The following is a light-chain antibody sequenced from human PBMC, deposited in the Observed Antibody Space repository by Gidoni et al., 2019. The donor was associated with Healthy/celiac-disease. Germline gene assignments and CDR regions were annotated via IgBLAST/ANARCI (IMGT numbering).Light chain of an antibody. CDR2: AAS. CDR3: QQSYSTLIT. V-gene: IGKV1-39*01. CDR1: QSISSY. Sequence: DIQLTQSPSSLSASVGDRVTITCRASQSISSYLNWYQQKPGKAPKLLIYAASSLQSGVPSRFSGSGSGTDFTLTIISLQPEDFATYYCQQSYSTLITFXQXTRLXIK. J-gene: IGKJ5*01.